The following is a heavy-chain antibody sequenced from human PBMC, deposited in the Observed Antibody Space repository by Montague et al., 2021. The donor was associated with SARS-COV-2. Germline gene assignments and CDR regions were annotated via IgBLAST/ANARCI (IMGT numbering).Heavy chain of an antibody. D-gene: IGHD2-2*01. J-gene: IGHJ6*02. CDR3: AKDPEYCSSTSCDYYYYCGMDV. CDR1: GFTFDDYA. CDR2: ISGDGGST. Sequence: SLRLSCAASGFTFDDYAMHWVRQAPGKGLEWVSLISGDGGSTYYADSVKGRFTISRDNSKNSLYLQMNSLRTEDTALYYCAKDPEYCSSTSCDYYYYCGMDVWGQGTTVTVSS. V-gene: IGHV3-43*02.